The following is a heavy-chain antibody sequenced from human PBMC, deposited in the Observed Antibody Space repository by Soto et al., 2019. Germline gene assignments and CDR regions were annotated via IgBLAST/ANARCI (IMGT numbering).Heavy chain of an antibody. CDR1: GYSFTSYW. CDR2: IDPSDSYT. Sequence: GESLKISCKGSGYSFTSYWISWVRQMPGKGLEWMGRIDPSDSYTNYSPSFQGHVTISADKSISTAYLQWSSLKASDTAMYYCARPNYYDSGSYYFDIWGQGTMVTVSS. J-gene: IGHJ3*02. V-gene: IGHV5-10-1*01. CDR3: ARPNYYDSGSYYFDI. D-gene: IGHD3-10*01.